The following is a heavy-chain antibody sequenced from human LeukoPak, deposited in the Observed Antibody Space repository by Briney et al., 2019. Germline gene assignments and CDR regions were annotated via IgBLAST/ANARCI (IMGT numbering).Heavy chain of an antibody. CDR2: IYYSGST. CDR3: ARDPGRWMAGYSSSRYNWFDP. D-gene: IGHD6-13*01. J-gene: IGHJ5*02. CDR1: GGSISSDY. Sequence: PSETLSLTCTVSGGSISSDYWSWIRQPPGKGLEWIGYIYYSGSTNYNPSLKSRVTIPVDTSKNQFSLKLSSVTAADTAVYYCARDPGRWMAGYSSSRYNWFDPWGQGTLVTVSS. V-gene: IGHV4-59*01.